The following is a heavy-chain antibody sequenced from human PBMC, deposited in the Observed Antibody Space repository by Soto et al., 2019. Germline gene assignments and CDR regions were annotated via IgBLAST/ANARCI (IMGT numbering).Heavy chain of an antibody. Sequence: QVQLVESGGGVVQPGRSLRLSCAASGFTFSSYGMHWVRQAPGKGLEWVAVIWYDGSNKYYADSVKGRFTISRDNSKNTLYLQMNSLRAEDTAVYYCTRETVSYTHFDYWGQGTLVTVSS. CDR1: GFTFSSYG. CDR2: IWYDGSNK. J-gene: IGHJ4*02. D-gene: IGHD4-4*01. CDR3: TRETVSYTHFDY. V-gene: IGHV3-33*01.